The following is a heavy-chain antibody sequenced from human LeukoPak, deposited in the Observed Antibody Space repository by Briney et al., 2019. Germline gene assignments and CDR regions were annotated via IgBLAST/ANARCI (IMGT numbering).Heavy chain of an antibody. CDR1: GFTFSSYA. V-gene: IGHV3-23*01. J-gene: IGHJ4*02. Sequence: GGSLRLSCAASGFTFSSYAMSWVRQAPGKGLEWVSAISGSGGNAYYADSVKGRFTISRDNSRNTLFLQMNSLRAEDTAVYYCARGVVLMVYAPFDYWGQGTLVTVSS. D-gene: IGHD2-8*01. CDR2: ISGSGGNA. CDR3: ARGVVLMVYAPFDY.